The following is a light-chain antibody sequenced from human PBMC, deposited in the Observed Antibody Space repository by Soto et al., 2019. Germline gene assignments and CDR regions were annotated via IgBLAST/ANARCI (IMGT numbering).Light chain of an antibody. J-gene: IGKJ1*01. CDR3: QQYGTLPWT. CDR1: QSISSSH. CDR2: GAS. V-gene: IGKV3-20*01. Sequence: EIVLTQSPGTLSLSQGERATLSCRASQSISSSHLAWYQQKPGQAPRLLIYGASNRATGIPDRFSGSGSGTDFTLTISRLEPEDFAVYYCQQYGTLPWTFGQGTKVEIK.